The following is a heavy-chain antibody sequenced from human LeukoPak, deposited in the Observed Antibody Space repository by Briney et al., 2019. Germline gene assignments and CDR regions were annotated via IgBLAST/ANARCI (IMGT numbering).Heavy chain of an antibody. CDR3: ARTSHESVLYWSDP. V-gene: IGHV1-18*01. D-gene: IGHD3-16*01. CDR1: GYTFTTYG. CDR2: ISGYNGNT. J-gene: IGHJ5*02. Sequence: ASVKVSCKASGYTFTTYGIDWVRQAPGQGLECMGWISGYNGNTNYAQKFQGRVTMTTDTSTSTAYMELRSLRSDDTAVYYCARTSHESVLYWSDPWGQGTLVNVSS.